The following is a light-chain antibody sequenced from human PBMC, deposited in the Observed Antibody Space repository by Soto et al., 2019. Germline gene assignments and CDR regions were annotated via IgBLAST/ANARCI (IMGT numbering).Light chain of an antibody. CDR2: LNSDGSH. CDR3: QTWGTGIHGV. J-gene: IGLJ2*01. Sequence: QPVLTQSPSASACLGASVKLTCTLSSGHSSYAIAWHQQQPEKGPRYLMKLNSDGSHSKGDGIPDRFSGSSSGAERYLTISSLQSEDEADYYCQTWGTGIHGVFGGGTKLTVL. V-gene: IGLV4-69*01. CDR1: SGHSSYA.